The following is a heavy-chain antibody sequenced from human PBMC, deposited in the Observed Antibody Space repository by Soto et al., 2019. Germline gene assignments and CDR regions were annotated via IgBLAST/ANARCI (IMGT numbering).Heavy chain of an antibody. V-gene: IGHV3-30*18. CDR1: GFTFSSYG. CDR3: VKDRQWET. D-gene: IGHD1-26*01. J-gene: IGHJ5*02. Sequence: QVQLVESGGGVVQPGRSLRLSCAASGFTFSSYGMHWVRQAPGKGLEWVAVISYDGSNKYYADSVKGRFTISRDNSKNTLYLQMNSLRAEDTAVYYCVKDRQWETWGQGTLVTVSS. CDR2: ISYDGSNK.